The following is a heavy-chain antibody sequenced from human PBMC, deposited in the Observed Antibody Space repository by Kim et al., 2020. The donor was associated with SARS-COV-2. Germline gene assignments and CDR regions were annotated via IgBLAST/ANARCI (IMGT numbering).Heavy chain of an antibody. CDR3: ARDPDIVVVPAAKDDGLSEY. J-gene: IGHJ4*02. V-gene: IGHV3-21*01. CDR1: GFTFSSYS. CDR2: ISSSSSYI. Sequence: GGSLRLSCAASGFTFSSYSMNWVRQAPGKGLEWVSSISSSSSYIYYADSVKGRFTISRDNAKNSLYLQMNSLRAEDTAVYYCARDPDIVVVPAAKDDGLSEYWGQGTPVSVSS. D-gene: IGHD2-2*01.